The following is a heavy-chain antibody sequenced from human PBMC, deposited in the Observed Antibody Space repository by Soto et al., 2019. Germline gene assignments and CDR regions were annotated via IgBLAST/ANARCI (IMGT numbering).Heavy chain of an antibody. Sequence: SQTLSLTCAISGDSVSSNTAAWNWIRQSPSRGLEWLGRTYYRSKWYNDYAVSVKSRIIINPDTSKNQISLQLNSVTPEDTAVYYCARARFGSGWYVYWFDPRGQRTLVTVSS. CDR3: ARARFGSGWYVYWFDP. CDR1: GDSVSSNTAA. D-gene: IGHD6-19*01. J-gene: IGHJ5*02. V-gene: IGHV6-1*01. CDR2: TYYRSKWYN.